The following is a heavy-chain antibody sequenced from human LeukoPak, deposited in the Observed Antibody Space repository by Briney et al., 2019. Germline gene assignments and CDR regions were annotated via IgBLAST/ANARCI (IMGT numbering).Heavy chain of an antibody. D-gene: IGHD3-10*01. CDR2: IGSDYKK. V-gene: IGHV3-23*01. CDR3: AKDLHYYGAMDV. Sequence: PGGSLRLSCAASGFAIGGFRMTWVRQAPGKGLEWVSSIGSDYKKHYSESVQGRFAIARDNSQSTLFLQMISVRAEDTALYYCAKDLHYYGAMDVWGQGTAVTVSS. J-gene: IGHJ6*02. CDR1: GFAIGGFR.